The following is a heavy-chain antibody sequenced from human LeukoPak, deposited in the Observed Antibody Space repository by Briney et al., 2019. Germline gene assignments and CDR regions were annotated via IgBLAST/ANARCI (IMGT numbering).Heavy chain of an antibody. J-gene: IGHJ6*03. Sequence: SETLSLTCTVSGGSISSYYWSWIRQPPGKGLEWIGYIYYSGSTNYNPSLKSRVTISVDTSKNQFSLKLSSVTAADTAVYYCARETAEGGSSSWFYYYYMDVWGKGTTVTISS. CDR2: IYYSGST. D-gene: IGHD6-13*01. CDR1: GGSISSYY. CDR3: ARETAEGGSSSWFYYYYMDV. V-gene: IGHV4-59*01.